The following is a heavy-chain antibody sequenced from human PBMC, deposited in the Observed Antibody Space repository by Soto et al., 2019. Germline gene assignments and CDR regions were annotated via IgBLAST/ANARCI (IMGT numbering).Heavy chain of an antibody. V-gene: IGHV1-8*01. D-gene: IGHD3-16*02. CDR1: GYTFTSYD. CDR3: ARGRGSDYVWGSYRYFYY. J-gene: IGHJ4*02. CDR2: MNPNSGNT. Sequence: QVQLVQSGAEVKKPGASVKVSCKASGYTFTSYDINWVRQATGQGLEWMGWMNPNSGNTGYAQKFQGRVTMTRNTSISTAYMELSSLRSEDTAVYYCARGRGSDYVWGSYRYFYYWGQGTLVTVSS.